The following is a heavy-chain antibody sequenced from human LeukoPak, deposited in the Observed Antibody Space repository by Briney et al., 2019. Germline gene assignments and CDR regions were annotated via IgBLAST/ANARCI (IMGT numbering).Heavy chain of an antibody. CDR1: GFTFNIYS. V-gene: IGHV3-48*01. CDR3: ARGHIVVVIASDAFDI. D-gene: IGHD2-21*01. CDR2: ISSSSSTI. J-gene: IGHJ3*02. Sequence: PGGSLRLSCAASGFTFNIYSMNWVRQAPGKGLEWVSYISSSSSTIYYADSVKGRFTISRDNAKNSLYLQMNSLRAEDTAVYYCARGHIVVVIASDAFDIWGQGTMVTVSS.